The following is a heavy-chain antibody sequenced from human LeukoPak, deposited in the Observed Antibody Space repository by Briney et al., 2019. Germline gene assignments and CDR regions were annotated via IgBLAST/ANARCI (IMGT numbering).Heavy chain of an antibody. Sequence: PGGSLRLSCVTSGFIFIKNGMHWVRQAPGKGLEWVSYIRKNGRDQYYADSVKGRFTISRDDSKNTVHLQITNLRSEDTAVYYCAKDWQWSQDYWGQGTLITVSS. V-gene: IGHV3-30*02. J-gene: IGHJ4*02. D-gene: IGHD6-19*01. CDR2: IRKNGRDQ. CDR1: GFIFIKNG. CDR3: AKDWQWSQDY.